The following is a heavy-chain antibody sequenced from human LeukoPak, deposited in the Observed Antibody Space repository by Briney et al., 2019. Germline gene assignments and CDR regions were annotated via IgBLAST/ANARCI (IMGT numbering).Heavy chain of an antibody. V-gene: IGHV3-33*06. CDR1: GFLVYDYG. Sequence: GGSLRLSCAASGFLVYDYGMHWVRQAPGKGPEWVAAMRFDGKTKYYVDSVKGRFTISRDTSKNTLFLQMNSLRDEDTAIYYCAKDKGNQQLYALDVWGQGTTVSVSS. CDR2: MRFDGKTK. CDR3: AKDKGNQQLYALDV. J-gene: IGHJ6*02. D-gene: IGHD2-8*01.